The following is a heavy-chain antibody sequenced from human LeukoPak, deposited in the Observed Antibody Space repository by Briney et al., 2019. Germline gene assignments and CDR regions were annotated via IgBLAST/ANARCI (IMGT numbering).Heavy chain of an antibody. CDR3: ARGRRRIVGATTYYYYYMDV. J-gene: IGHJ6*03. V-gene: IGHV3-48*01. CDR2: ISSSSSTI. CDR1: GFTFSSYS. D-gene: IGHD1-26*01. Sequence: PGGSLRLSCAASGFTFSSYSMNWVRQAPGKGLEWVSYISSSSSTIYYADSVKGRFTISRDNAKNSLYLQMNSLRAEDTAVYYCARGRRRIVGATTYYYYYMDVWGKGTTVTVSS.